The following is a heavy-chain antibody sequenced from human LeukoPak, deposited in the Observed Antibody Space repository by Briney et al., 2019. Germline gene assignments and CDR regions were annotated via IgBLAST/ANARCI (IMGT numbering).Heavy chain of an antibody. CDR3: AKDVKNGATSGYLVY. J-gene: IGHJ4*02. CDR1: GFTFSSYA. CDR2: ISYDGSNK. D-gene: IGHD3-22*01. Sequence: PGRSLRLSCAASGFTFSSYAMHWVRQAPGKGLEWVAVISYDGSNKYYADSVKGRFTISRDNSKNTLYLQMNSLRAEDTAVYYCAKDVKNGATSGYLVYWGQGTLVTVSS. V-gene: IGHV3-30*04.